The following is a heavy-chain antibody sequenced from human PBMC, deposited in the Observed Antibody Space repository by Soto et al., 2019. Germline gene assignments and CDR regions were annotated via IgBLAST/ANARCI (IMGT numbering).Heavy chain of an antibody. CDR1: AYSFTTFW. Sequence: GESLKIYCHVSAYSFTTFWISWMRQMPEKGLEWMGSLDPADSFTNYSPSFQGHVTISVDKSINTAYLQWSSLKASDTAIYYCARHLYDNRNFIDSLDDWGQVTLVTASS. D-gene: IGHD3-22*01. J-gene: IGHJ4*01. CDR2: LDPADSFT. CDR3: ARHLYDNRNFIDSLDD. V-gene: IGHV5-10-1*01.